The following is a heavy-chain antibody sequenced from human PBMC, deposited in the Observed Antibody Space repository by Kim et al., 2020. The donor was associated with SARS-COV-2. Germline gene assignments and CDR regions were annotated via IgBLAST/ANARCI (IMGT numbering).Heavy chain of an antibody. J-gene: IGHJ4*02. CDR3: ARAFLRYFDWLRPGY. Sequence: GGSLRLSCAASGFTFSSYAMHWVRQAPGKGLEWVAVISYDGSNKYYADSVKGRFTISRDNSKNTLYLQMNSLRAEDTAVYYCARAFLRYFDWLRPGYWGQGTLVTVSS. CDR1: GFTFSSYA. CDR2: ISYDGSNK. V-gene: IGHV3-30*04. D-gene: IGHD3-9*01.